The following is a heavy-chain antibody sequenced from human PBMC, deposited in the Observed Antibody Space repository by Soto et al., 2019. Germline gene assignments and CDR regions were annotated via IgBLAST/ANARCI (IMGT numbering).Heavy chain of an antibody. Sequence: SETLSLTCAVYGGSFSGYYWSWIRQPPGKGLEWIGAINHSGSTNYNPSLKSRVTISVDTSKNQFSLKLSSVTAADTAVYYCARGLGIAARRFDYWGQGTLVTVSS. CDR2: INHSGST. CDR3: ARGLGIAARRFDY. D-gene: IGHD6-6*01. J-gene: IGHJ4*02. CDR1: GGSFSGYY. V-gene: IGHV4-34*01.